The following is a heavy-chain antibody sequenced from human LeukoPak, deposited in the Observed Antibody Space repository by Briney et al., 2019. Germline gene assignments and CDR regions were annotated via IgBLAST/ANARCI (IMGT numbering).Heavy chain of an antibody. CDR1: GFTFSSYA. D-gene: IGHD3-10*01. CDR2: ISKDGFNQ. V-gene: IGHV3-30*15. Sequence: DPGGSLRLSCAASGFTFSSYAMYWVRQAPGKGLEWVSLISKDGFNQDHADSVKGRSTISRDNSRDTLYLQMSSLRPEDTAVYYCAREAYYGSGRSRQPSPVWGQGTLVIVSS. CDR3: AREAYYGSGRSRQPSPV. J-gene: IGHJ4*02.